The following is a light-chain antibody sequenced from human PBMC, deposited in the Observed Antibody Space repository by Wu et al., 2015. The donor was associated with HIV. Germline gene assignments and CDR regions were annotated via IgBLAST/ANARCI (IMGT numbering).Light chain of an antibody. CDR2: DTS. CDR3: QQCNSWPLT. J-gene: IGKJ5*01. Sequence: EIVLTQFPDTLSLSPGERATLSCRTSQRVSTYIAWYRHKPGQSPRLLIYDTSNRATGIPARFSGSGSGTEFTLTISSLEPEDFAVYYCQQCNSWPLTFGQGTRLEIK. CDR1: QRVSTY. V-gene: IGKV3-11*01.